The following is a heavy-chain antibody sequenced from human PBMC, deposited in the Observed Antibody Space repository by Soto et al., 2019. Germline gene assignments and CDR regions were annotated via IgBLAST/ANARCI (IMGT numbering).Heavy chain of an antibody. V-gene: IGHV1-69*13. D-gene: IGHD3-10*01. J-gene: IGHJ6*02. CDR1: GGTFSSYA. CDR2: IIPIFGTA. CDR3: ARAREGWFGELPPRYYYYYGMDV. Sequence: SVKVSCKASGGTFSSYAISWVRQAPGQELEWMGGIIPIFGTANYAQKFQGRVTITADESTSTAYMELSSLRSEDTAVYYCARAREGWFGELPPRYYYYYGMDVWGQGTTVTVSS.